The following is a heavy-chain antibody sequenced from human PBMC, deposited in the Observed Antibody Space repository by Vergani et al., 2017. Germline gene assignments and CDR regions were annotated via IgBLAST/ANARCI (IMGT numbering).Heavy chain of an antibody. Sequence: QVQLVQSGAEVKKPGASVKVSCKASGYTFTSYYMHWVRQAPGQGLEWMGIINPSGGSTSYAQKFQGRVTMTRDTSTSTVYMELSSLRSLDTAVYYCARAPSSIVGATLVDYWGQGTLVTVSS. D-gene: IGHD1-26*01. CDR1: GYTFTSYY. CDR3: ARAPSSIVGATLVDY. V-gene: IGHV1-46*01. CDR2: INPSGGST. J-gene: IGHJ4*02.